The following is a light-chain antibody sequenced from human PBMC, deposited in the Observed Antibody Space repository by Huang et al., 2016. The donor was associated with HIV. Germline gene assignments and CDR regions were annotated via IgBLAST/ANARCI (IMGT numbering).Light chain of an antibody. CDR1: QSVTSNN. Sequence: EIVLTQSPDTLSLSPGERATLSCRATQSVTSNNLAWDQQKPGQAPRLLIFGATTRATGIPERFSGSESGTDFTLTISRLEPEDFAVYYCQQYGNSPRTFGQGTKLEIK. CDR3: QQYGNSPRT. V-gene: IGKV3-20*01. J-gene: IGKJ2*01. CDR2: GAT.